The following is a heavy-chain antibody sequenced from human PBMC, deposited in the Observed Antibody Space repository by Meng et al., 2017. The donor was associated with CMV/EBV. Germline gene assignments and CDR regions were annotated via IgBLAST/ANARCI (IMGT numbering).Heavy chain of an antibody. V-gene: IGHV1-69*10. CDR1: GGTFSSYA. Sequence: SVKVSCKASGGTFSSYAISWVRQAPGQGLEWMGGIIPILGIANYAQKFQGRVTITADKSTSTAYMELSSLRSEDTAVYYCGRGHTDQYYDFWSGYHLSGMDVWGQGTTVTVSS. J-gene: IGHJ6*02. D-gene: IGHD3-3*01. CDR2: IIPILGIA. CDR3: GRGHTDQYYDFWSGYHLSGMDV.